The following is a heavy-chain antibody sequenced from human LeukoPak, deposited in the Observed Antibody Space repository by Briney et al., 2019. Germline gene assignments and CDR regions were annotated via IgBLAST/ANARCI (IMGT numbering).Heavy chain of an antibody. V-gene: IGHV1-69*13. D-gene: IGHD6-19*01. CDR2: IIPIFGTA. CDR3: ARGAVAHYYYYMDV. CDR1: GGTFSSYA. Sequence: GASVKVSCKASGGTFSSYAISWVRQAPGQGLEWMGGIIPIFGTANYAQKFQGRVTITADESTSTAYMELSSLRSEDTAVYYCARGAVAHYYYYMDVWGKGTTVTVSS. J-gene: IGHJ6*03.